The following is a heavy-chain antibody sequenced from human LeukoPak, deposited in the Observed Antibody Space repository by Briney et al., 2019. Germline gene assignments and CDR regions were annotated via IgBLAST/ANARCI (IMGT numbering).Heavy chain of an antibody. D-gene: IGHD6-19*01. V-gene: IGHV3-9*03. Sequence: GRSLRLSCAASGFSFGGYAMHWARQPPGKGLEWVSGISWNNGDLHYADSVRGRFTISRDNAKNSLYLQMNSLRVEDMALYYCVRGPGMAVEKRYFDYWGQGTLVTVSS. CDR1: GFSFGGYA. CDR3: VRGPGMAVEKRYFDY. CDR2: ISWNNGDL. J-gene: IGHJ4*02.